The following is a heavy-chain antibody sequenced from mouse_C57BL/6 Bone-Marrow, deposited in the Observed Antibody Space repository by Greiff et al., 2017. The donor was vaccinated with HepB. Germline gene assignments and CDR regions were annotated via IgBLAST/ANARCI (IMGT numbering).Heavy chain of an antibody. D-gene: IGHD2-5*01. V-gene: IGHV1-15*01. Sequence: VQVVESGAELVRPGASVTLSCKASGYTFTDYEMHWVKQTPVHGLEWIGAIDPETGGTAYNQKFKGKAILTADKSSSTAYMELRSLTSEDSAVYYCTRHSNHAMDYWGQGTSVTVSS. J-gene: IGHJ4*01. CDR1: GYTFTDYE. CDR2: IDPETGGT. CDR3: TRHSNHAMDY.